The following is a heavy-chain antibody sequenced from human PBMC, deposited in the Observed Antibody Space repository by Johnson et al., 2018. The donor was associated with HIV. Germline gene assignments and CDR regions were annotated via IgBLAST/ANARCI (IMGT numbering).Heavy chain of an antibody. J-gene: IGHJ3*02. CDR2: ISSSGSTI. V-gene: IGHV3-11*04. CDR3: ATRDPTHRPGVFDI. Sequence: QEKLVESGGGLVQPGGSLRLSCAASGFTFSDYYMSWIRQAPGKGLEWVSYISSSGSTIYYADSVKGRFTISRDNAKNSLYLQMNSLRAEDTAVYYCATRDPTHRPGVFDIWGQGTMVTVSS. CDR1: GFTFSDYY. D-gene: IGHD1-14*01.